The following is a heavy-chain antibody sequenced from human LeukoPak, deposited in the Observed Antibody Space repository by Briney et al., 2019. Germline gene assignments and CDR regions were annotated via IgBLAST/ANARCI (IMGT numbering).Heavy chain of an antibody. CDR2: IKSKADGVKT. Sequence: GGSLRLSCAASGVTFRNAWMCWVRQAPGKGLEWVGRIKSKADGVKTDYAAPVQGRFTISRDNSNNTLYLQMNSLKTEDTAVYYCTTLGVVVAATPFDYWGQGTLVTVSS. V-gene: IGHV3-15*01. J-gene: IGHJ4*02. D-gene: IGHD2-15*01. CDR1: GVTFRNAW. CDR3: TTLGVVVAATPFDY.